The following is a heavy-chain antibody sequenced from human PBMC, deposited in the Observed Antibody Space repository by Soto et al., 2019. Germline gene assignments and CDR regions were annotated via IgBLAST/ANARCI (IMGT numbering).Heavy chain of an antibody. V-gene: IGHV1-69*12. CDR3: ARDDTHDTSGFTYYFDD. CDR1: GGTFSDYT. J-gene: IGHJ4*02. CDR2: IIPIFGTA. Sequence: VQLVQSGAEVKKPGSSVKVSCKASGGTFSDYTISWVRQAPGQGLEWMGGIIPIFGTAYYAQKFQGRVTITADESATTVYMDLSSLRSEDTAVYYCARDDTHDTSGFTYYFDDWGQGTLVIVSS. D-gene: IGHD3-22*01.